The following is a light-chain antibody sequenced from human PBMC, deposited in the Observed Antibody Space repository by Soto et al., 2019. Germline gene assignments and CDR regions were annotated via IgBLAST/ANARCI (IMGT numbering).Light chain of an antibody. Sequence: QSVLTQPPSASGTPGQRVTISCSGSSSNIGGNTVNWYQQLPGTAPELLIHGDTLRPSGVPDRFSGSKSGTSASLAISGLQCEDAAEYYCVTWDGSLNGVLFGGGTKLTVL. V-gene: IGLV1-44*01. CDR2: GDT. CDR1: SSNIGGNT. CDR3: VTWDGSLNGVL. J-gene: IGLJ2*01.